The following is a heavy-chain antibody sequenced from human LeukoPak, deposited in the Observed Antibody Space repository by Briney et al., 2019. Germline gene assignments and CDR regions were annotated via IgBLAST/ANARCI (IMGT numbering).Heavy chain of an antibody. CDR3: AKSHGLYFDY. CDR1: GGSISSGIYY. J-gene: IGHJ4*02. V-gene: IGHV4-39*01. D-gene: IGHD4-17*01. CDR2: IYYSGNT. Sequence: NPSETLSLTCTVSGGSISSGIYYWGRIRQPPGKGLEWIGSIYYSGNTYYNPSLKSRVTISVDTSKNQFSLKLSSVTAADTAVYYCAKSHGLYFDYWGQGTLVTVSS.